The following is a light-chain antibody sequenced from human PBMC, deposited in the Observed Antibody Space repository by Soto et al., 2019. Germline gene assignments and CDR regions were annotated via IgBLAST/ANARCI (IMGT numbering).Light chain of an antibody. Sequence: QSALTQPRSVSGSPGQSVTVTSIGTSSDVGDYNSVSWYQQHPGKAPKLMIYDVSKRPSGVPDRFSGSKSGNTASLTISGLQAEDEADYYCCSYVGDYSYVFGIGTKLTVL. CDR3: CSYVGDYSYV. CDR1: SSDVGDYNS. CDR2: DVS. V-gene: IGLV2-11*01. J-gene: IGLJ1*01.